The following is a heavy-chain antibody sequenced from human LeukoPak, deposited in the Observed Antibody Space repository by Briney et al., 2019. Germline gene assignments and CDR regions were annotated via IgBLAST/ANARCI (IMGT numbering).Heavy chain of an antibody. V-gene: IGHV4-61*01. J-gene: IGHJ5*02. CDR1: GGSVSSGSYH. D-gene: IGHD3-9*01. CDR2: IYYSGST. Sequence: SETLSLTCTVSGGSVSSGSYHWSWIRQPPGKGLEWIGYIYYSGSTNYNPSLKSRVTISVDTSKNQFSLKLSSVTAADTAVYYCARDNHREDLRYPTVWFDPWGQGTLVTVSS. CDR3: ARDNHREDLRYPTVWFDP.